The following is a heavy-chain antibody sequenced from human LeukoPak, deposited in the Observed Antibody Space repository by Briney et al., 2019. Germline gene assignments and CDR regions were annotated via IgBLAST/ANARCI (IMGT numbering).Heavy chain of an antibody. CDR1: GYRFTNYW. D-gene: IGHD6-19*01. J-gene: IGHJ6*02. V-gene: IGHV5-51*01. Sequence: LGESLKISCKGSGYRFTNYWIGWVRQMPGKGLEWMGIIYPGDSDTRYSLSFQGQVTISADKSIRTAYLHWSTLKASDSAMYYCARLIGGWHSNYAMDVWGQGTTVTVSS. CDR3: ARLIGGWHSNYAMDV. CDR2: IYPGDSDT.